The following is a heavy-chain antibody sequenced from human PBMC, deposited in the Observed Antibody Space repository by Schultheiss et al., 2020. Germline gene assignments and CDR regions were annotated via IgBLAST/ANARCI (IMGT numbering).Heavy chain of an antibody. CDR1: GFTFSDYY. D-gene: IGHD2-15*01. J-gene: IGHJ6*03. CDR3: AKEWRFSSVDYYYYYMDV. CDR2: ISSSGSTI. V-gene: IGHV3-11*01. Sequence: CGSLRLSCAASGFTFSDYYMSWIRQAPGKGLEWVSYISSSGSTIYYADSVKGRFTISRDNAKNTLYLQMNSLRAEDTAVYYCAKEWRFSSVDYYYYYMDVWGKGTTVTVSS.